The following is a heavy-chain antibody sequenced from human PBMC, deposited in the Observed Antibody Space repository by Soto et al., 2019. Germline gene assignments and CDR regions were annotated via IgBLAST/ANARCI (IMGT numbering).Heavy chain of an antibody. V-gene: IGHV3-33*01. Sequence: QVQLVESGGGVVQPGRSLRLSCAASGFTFSSYGMHWVRQAPGKGLEWVAVIWYDGSNKYYADSVKGRFTISRDNSKNTLYLQMNSLRAEDTAVYYCVLPPLDYGDYEGGPWGQGTLVTVSS. J-gene: IGHJ5*02. CDR2: IWYDGSNK. CDR1: GFTFSSYG. D-gene: IGHD4-17*01. CDR3: VLPPLDYGDYEGGP.